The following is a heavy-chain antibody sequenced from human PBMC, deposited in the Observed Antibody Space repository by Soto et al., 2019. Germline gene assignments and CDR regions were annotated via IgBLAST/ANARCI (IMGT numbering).Heavy chain of an antibody. CDR2: INAGNGNT. V-gene: IGHV1-3*01. CDR3: AREVMTMVRGRGYWSVGSLGY. CDR1: GYTFTSYA. D-gene: IGHD3-10*01. J-gene: IGHJ4*02. Sequence: ASVKVSCKASGYTFTSYAMHWVRQAPGQRLEWMGWINAGNGNTKYSQKFQGRVTITRDTSASTAYMELSSLRSEDTAVYYCAREVMTMVRGRGYWSVGSLGYWGQGTLVTVSS.